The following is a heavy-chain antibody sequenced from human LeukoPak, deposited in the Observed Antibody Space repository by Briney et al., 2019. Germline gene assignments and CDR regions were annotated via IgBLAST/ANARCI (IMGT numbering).Heavy chain of an antibody. D-gene: IGHD3-22*01. CDR3: ARDESSRDDSRGYHN. CDR2: VHFSGST. V-gene: IGHV4-4*07. Sequence: SETLCVTCAVSSASVSSHHWAWIRQPAGKGLEWVGRVHFSGSTNYNPSLRSRVAISLDKSKNELSLTLKSVSAADTAVYYCARDESSRDDSRGYHNWGRGDPCSVSS. J-gene: IGHJ1*01. CDR1: SASVSSHH.